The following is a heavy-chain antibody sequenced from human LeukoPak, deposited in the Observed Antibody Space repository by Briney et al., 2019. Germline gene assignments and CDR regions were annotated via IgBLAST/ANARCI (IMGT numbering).Heavy chain of an antibody. J-gene: IGHJ4*02. CDR2: IFTSGSA. D-gene: IGHD5-18*01. CDR1: GGSISSGSYY. V-gene: IGHV4-61*02. Sequence: PSEILSLTCTVSGGSISSGSYYWSWLRQPAGKGLEWIGRIFTSGSANYNPSLKSRVTISMDTSKNQFSLKLSAVTAADTAVYYCTREGYSSPDYWGQGTLVTVSS. CDR3: TREGYSSPDY.